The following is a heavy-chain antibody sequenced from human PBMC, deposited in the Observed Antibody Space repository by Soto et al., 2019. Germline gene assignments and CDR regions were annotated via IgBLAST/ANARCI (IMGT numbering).Heavy chain of an antibody. D-gene: IGHD3-10*01. CDR2: IYYSGST. Sequence: SETLSLTCTVSGGSISSYYWSWIRQPPGKGLEWIGYIYYSGSTNYNPSLKSRVTISVDTSKNQFSLKLSSVTAADTAVYYCAREWDYGSGSYYIAFDIWGQGTMVTV. CDR3: AREWDYGSGSYYIAFDI. J-gene: IGHJ3*02. CDR1: GGSISSYY. V-gene: IGHV4-59*01.